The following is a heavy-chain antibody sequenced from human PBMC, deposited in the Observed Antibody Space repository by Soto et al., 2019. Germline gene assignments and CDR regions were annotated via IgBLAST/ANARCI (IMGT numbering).Heavy chain of an antibody. J-gene: IGHJ4*02. CDR2: INHSGST. Sequence: SETLSLTCAVYGGSFSGYYWSWIRQPPGKGLEWIGEINHSGSTNYNPSLKSRVTISVDTSKNQFSLKLSSVTAADTAVYYCAGAGYCSSTSCYRSQYYFDYWGQGTLVTVSS. CDR1: GGSFSGYY. D-gene: IGHD2-2*02. CDR3: AGAGYCSSTSCYRSQYYFDY. V-gene: IGHV4-34*01.